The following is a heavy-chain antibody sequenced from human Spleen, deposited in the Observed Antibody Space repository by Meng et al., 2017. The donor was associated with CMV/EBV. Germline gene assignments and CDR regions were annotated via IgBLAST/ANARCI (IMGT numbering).Heavy chain of an antibody. D-gene: IGHD3-3*01. J-gene: IGHJ4*02. CDR2: ISSSSSYI. CDR3: ARDRDSNYDYDY. V-gene: IGHV3-21*01. Sequence: GESLKISCAASGITFSTHQMNWVRQAQGKGLEWVSSISSSSSYIYYADSVKGRFTISRDNAKNSLYLQMNSLRAEDTAVYYCARDRDSNYDYDYWGQGTLVTVSS. CDR1: GITFSTHQ.